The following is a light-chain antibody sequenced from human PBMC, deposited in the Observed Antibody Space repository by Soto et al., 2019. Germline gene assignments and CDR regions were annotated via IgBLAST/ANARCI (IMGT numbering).Light chain of an antibody. J-gene: IGKJ1*01. Sequence: LTQSPGTLSLSAGERATISCRASQSVSSTYLAWYQQKPGQAPRLLIFGASTRGTGIPDRFSGSGSGTDFTLTNSRLEPEDFAVYFCHQYGSSPRTLGQGTKVDIK. CDR3: HQYGSSPRT. V-gene: IGKV3-20*01. CDR2: GAS. CDR1: QSVSSTY.